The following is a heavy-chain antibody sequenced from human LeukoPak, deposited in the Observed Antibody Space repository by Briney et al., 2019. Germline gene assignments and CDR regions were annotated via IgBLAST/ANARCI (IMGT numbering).Heavy chain of an antibody. CDR2: VFYGGST. Sequence: SETLSLTCTVSGASASSSAYYWGWIRQPPGRGLEWFGGVFYGGSTYYNPSLKSRVTISVDASKEQFSLKLTSVTAADTAVYFCATRILGYCASSSCFTSQYYFDYWGQGALVTVSS. CDR3: ATRILGYCASSSCFTSQYYFDY. J-gene: IGHJ4*02. D-gene: IGHD2-2*02. V-gene: IGHV4-39*01. CDR1: GASASSSAYY.